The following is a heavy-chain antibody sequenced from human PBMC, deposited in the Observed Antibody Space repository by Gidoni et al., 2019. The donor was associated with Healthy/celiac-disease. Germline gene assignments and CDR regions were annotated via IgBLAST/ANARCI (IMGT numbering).Heavy chain of an antibody. CDR3: ARDHYDYIWGSIPTGFDY. CDR2: MRSSGSTI. J-gene: IGHJ4*02. Sequence: EVQLVDSGGGLVQPGGSLILSCSSSGFTFSSSELNWVRQAPVKGLEWVSYMRSSGSTIYDAESVKGRFTISRDNAKNALYLQMNSLRAEDTAVYYCARDHYDYIWGSIPTGFDYWGQGTLVTVSS. V-gene: IGHV3-48*03. D-gene: IGHD3-16*01. CDR1: GFTFSSSE.